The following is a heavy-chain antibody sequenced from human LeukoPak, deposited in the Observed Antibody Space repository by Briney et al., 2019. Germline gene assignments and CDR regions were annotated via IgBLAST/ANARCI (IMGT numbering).Heavy chain of an antibody. D-gene: IGHD4-23*01. CDR1: VYTFIGYS. V-gene: IGHV1-18*01. J-gene: IGHJ4*02. CDR2: ITPYNGNT. CDR3: ARAYGGNPGLFGY. Sequence: ASVKVSCKASVYTFIGYSISWVRHAPGHGLECMGWITPYNGNTNYVQNFQGRVTMTTDTSTSTAYLELRSLRSDDTAVYYCARAYGGNPGLFGYWGQGTLVTVSS.